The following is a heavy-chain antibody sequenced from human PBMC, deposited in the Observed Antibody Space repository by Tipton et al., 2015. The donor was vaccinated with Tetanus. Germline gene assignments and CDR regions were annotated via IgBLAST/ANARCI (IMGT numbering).Heavy chain of an antibody. CDR2: IYTSGST. J-gene: IGHJ6*02. CDR3: ARDGQPGYFYGMGV. Sequence: TLSLTCAVSGGSISSDYWSWIRQPAGKGLEWIGRIYTSGSTNYNPSLKSRVTMSVDTSKNQFSLQLSSVTAADTAIYYCARDGQPGYFYGMGVWGQGTTVTVSS. D-gene: IGHD2-21*01. CDR1: GGSISSDY. V-gene: IGHV4-4*07.